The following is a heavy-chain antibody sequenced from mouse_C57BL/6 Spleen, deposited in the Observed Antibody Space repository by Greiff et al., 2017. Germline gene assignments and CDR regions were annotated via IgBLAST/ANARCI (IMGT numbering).Heavy chain of an antibody. V-gene: IGHV1-69*01. Sequence: VQLQQPGAELVMPGASVKLSCKASGYTFTSYWMHWVKQRPGQGLEWIGEIDPSDSYTNYNQKFKGKSTLTVDKSSSTAYMQRSSLTSEDSAVYYCARRSGHGAMDYWGQGTSVTVSS. CDR3: ARRSGHGAMDY. CDR2: IDPSDSYT. D-gene: IGHD1-3*01. J-gene: IGHJ4*01. CDR1: GYTFTSYW.